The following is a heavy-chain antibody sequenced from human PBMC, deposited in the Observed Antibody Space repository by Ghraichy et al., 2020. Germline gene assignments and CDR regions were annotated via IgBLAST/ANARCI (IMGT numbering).Heavy chain of an antibody. CDR3: AKDSTYSMAPSNWFDP. CDR2: ISWNSGSI. J-gene: IGHJ5*02. D-gene: IGHD4-11*01. CDR1: GFTFDDYA. Sequence: GGSLRLSCAASGFTFDDYAMHWVRQAPGKGLEWVSGISWNSGSIGYADSVKGRFTISRDNAKNSLYLQMNSLRAEDTALYYCAKDSTYSMAPSNWFDPWGQGTLVTVSS. V-gene: IGHV3-9*01.